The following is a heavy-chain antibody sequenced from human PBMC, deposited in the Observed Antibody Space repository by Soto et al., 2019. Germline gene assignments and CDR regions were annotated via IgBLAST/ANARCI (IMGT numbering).Heavy chain of an antibody. D-gene: IGHD6-13*01. V-gene: IGHV4-59*01. CDR2: IYYSGST. Sequence: ETLSLTCTVSGGSISSYYWSWIRQPPGKGLEWIGYIYYSGSTNYNPSLKSRVTISVDTSKNQFSLKLSSVTAADTAVYYCARDRIAAAGTGYYYSMDVWGQGTTVTVSS. CDR3: ARDRIAAAGTGYYYSMDV. J-gene: IGHJ6*02. CDR1: GGSISSYY.